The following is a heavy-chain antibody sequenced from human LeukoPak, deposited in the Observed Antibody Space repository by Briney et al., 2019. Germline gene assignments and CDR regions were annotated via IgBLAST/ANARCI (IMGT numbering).Heavy chain of an antibody. Sequence: GGSLRLSCAASGFFFNNYAMGWVRQAPGKGLEWVSIIIASSGSTFYADSVKGRFTISRDNSKNTLYLQMNSLRVEDTAVYYCVKGGYDFVEVVYFDFWGQGTLVTVSS. D-gene: IGHD5-12*01. J-gene: IGHJ4*02. V-gene: IGHV3-23*01. CDR2: IIASSGST. CDR3: VKGGYDFVEVVYFDF. CDR1: GFFFNNYA.